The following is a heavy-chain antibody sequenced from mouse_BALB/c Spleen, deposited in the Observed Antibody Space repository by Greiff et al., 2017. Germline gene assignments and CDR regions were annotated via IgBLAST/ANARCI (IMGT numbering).Heavy chain of an antibody. CDR2: INPYYGST. CDR1: GYSFTDYI. CDR3: ARYGKDPFDY. D-gene: IGHD1-1*02. J-gene: IGHJ2*01. Sequence: EVQLQQTGPELVKPGASVKISCKASGYSFTDYIMLWVKQSHGKSLEWIGNINPYYGSTSYNLKFKGKATLTVDKSSSTAYMQLNSLTSEDSAVYYCARYGKDPFDYWGQGTTLTVSS. V-gene: IGHV1-39*01.